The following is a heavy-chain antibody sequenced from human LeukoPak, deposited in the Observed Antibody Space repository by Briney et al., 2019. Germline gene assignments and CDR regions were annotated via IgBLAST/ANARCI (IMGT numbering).Heavy chain of an antibody. CDR2: IIPIFGTA. J-gene: IGHJ4*02. CDR3: ARDDSSGYYYGDY. Sequence: GASVKVSCKASGGTFSSYAISWVRQAPGQGLGWMGGIIPIFGTANYAQKFQGRVTITADESTSTAYMELSSLRSEDTAVYYCARDDSSGYYYGDYWGQGTLVTVSS. V-gene: IGHV1-69*13. CDR1: GGTFSSYA. D-gene: IGHD3-22*01.